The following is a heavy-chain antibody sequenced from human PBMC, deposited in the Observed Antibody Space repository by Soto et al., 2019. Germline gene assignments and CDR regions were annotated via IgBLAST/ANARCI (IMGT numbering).Heavy chain of an antibody. CDR3: ARVYSGSYSDS. CDR2: IFHSGST. D-gene: IGHD1-26*01. CDR1: GDSISSSKYY. J-gene: IGHJ4*02. Sequence: SETLSLTCTFSGDSISSSKYYWGWIRQPPGKGLEWIGEIFHSGSTYYNPSLKTRLTISVDKSKNQFSLKLSSVTAADTAVYYCARVYSGSYSDSWGRGTLVTVSS. V-gene: IGHV4-39*07.